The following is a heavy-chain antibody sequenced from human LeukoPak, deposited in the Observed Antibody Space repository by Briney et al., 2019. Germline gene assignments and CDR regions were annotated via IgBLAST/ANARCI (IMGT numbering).Heavy chain of an antibody. CDR1: GFTFSSYS. CDR2: ISSSSSTI. Sequence: GGSLRLSCAASGFTFSSYSMNWVRQAPGKGLEWVSYISSSSSTIYYADSVKGRFTISRDNAKNSLYLQMNSLRAEDTAVYYCARDFESGQLVSYFDYWGQGTLVTVSS. J-gene: IGHJ4*02. CDR3: ARDFESGQLVSYFDY. V-gene: IGHV3-48*01. D-gene: IGHD6-6*01.